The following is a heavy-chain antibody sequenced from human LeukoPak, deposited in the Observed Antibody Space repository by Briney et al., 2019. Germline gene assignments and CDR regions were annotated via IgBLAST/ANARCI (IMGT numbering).Heavy chain of an antibody. CDR1: GGSISSYY. D-gene: IGHD6-13*01. V-gene: IGHV4-59*01. Sequence: PSETLSLTCTVSGGSISSYYWSWIRQPPGKGLEWIGFVHYSGSTHYNPSLKSRVTISVDTSKNQFSLKLSSVTAADTAVYYCARGRQQLSYWGQGTLVTVSS. CDR3: ARGRQQLSY. CDR2: VHYSGST. J-gene: IGHJ4*02.